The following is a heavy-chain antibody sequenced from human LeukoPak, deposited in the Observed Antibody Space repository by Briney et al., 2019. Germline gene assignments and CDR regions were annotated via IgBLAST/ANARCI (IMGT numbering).Heavy chain of an antibody. CDR3: AREAYDSSGYYLDP. J-gene: IGHJ5*02. CDR1: GYTFTSYG. V-gene: IGHV1-18*01. Sequence: ASVKVSCKASGYTFTSYGISWVRQAPGQGLEWMGWISAYNGNTNYAQKLQGRVTMTTDTSTGTAYMELRSLRSDDTAVYYCAREAYDSSGYYLDPWGQGTLVTVSS. CDR2: ISAYNGNT. D-gene: IGHD3-22*01.